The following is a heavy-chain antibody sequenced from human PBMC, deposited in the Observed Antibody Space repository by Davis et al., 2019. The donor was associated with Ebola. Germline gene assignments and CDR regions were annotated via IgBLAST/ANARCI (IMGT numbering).Heavy chain of an antibody. CDR1: GFSFSSSNYY. CDR2: MFYRWCT. J-gene: IGHJ5*02. V-gene: IGHV4-39*07. Sequence: SETLSLTCTVSGFSFSSSNYYWGWIRQPPGKGLEWIGHMFYRWCTYYNPSLKGRVTISVDTSKNHFSLKLSSVTAAATAVYYCASGYSGWCDPWGQGTVVTVSS. D-gene: IGHD3-22*01. CDR3: ASGYSGWCDP.